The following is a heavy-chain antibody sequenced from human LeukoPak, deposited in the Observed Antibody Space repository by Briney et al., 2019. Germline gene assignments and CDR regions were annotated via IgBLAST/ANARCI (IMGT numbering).Heavy chain of an antibody. CDR3: ARGSRVKDIVVVPAATYFDY. J-gene: IGHJ4*02. CDR2: ISSSSTI. D-gene: IGHD2-2*01. CDR1: GFTFSSYS. Sequence: GGSLRLSCAASGFTFSSYSMNWVRQAPGKGLEWVSYISSSSTIYYADSVKGRFTISRDNAKNSLYLQMNSLRAEDTAVYYCARGSRVKDIVVVPAATYFDYWGQGTLVTVSS. V-gene: IGHV3-48*01.